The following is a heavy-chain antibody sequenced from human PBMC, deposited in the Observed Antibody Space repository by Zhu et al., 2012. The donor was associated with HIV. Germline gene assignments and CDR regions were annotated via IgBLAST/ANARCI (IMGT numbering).Heavy chain of an antibody. J-gene: IGHJ6*03. Sequence: QVQLQESGPGLVKPSETLSLTCTVSGGSISSNTNYWGWIRQPPGKGLEWIGNIYYSGSTYYNPSLKSRVTISVDTSKSQFSLKLRSVTAADTAVYYCARIVNNIXVEPVAIDYFYYIGRLGQRDHGHRLL. CDR3: ARIVNNIXVEPVAIDYFYYIGR. CDR2: IYYSGST. D-gene: IGHD2-2*02. CDR1: GGSISSNTNY. V-gene: IGHV4-39*01.